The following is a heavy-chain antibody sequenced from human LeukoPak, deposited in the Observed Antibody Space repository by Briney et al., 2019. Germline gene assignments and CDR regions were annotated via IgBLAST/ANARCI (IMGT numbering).Heavy chain of an antibody. J-gene: IGHJ4*02. CDR1: GFSITDYY. D-gene: IGHD3-10*01. Sequence: GGSLRLSCAASGFSITDYYMDWVRQAPGKGLERVGRTRNTAYSYTTEYAASVRGRFTISRDDSKNLLSLQMNSLKSEDTAVYYCARESGEMGLDYWGQGTLVAVSS. CDR3: ARESGEMGLDY. CDR2: TRNTAYSYTT. V-gene: IGHV3-72*01.